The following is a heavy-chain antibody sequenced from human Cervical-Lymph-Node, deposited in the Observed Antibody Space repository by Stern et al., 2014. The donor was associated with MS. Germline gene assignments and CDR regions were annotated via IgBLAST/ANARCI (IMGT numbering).Heavy chain of an antibody. J-gene: IGHJ4*02. Sequence: VQLEESGAEVKKPGASVKVSCKTSGYTFTGYYMHWVRQAPGQGLEWMGWIKPNSGGTKYAQKFQGWVTMTRDTSISAVYMELSRLRSDDAAVYYCARDPGYYSNSPFYYFDFWGQGTLVTVSS. D-gene: IGHD4-11*01. V-gene: IGHV1-2*04. CDR2: IKPNSGGT. CDR1: GYTFTGYY. CDR3: ARDPGYYSNSPFYYFDF.